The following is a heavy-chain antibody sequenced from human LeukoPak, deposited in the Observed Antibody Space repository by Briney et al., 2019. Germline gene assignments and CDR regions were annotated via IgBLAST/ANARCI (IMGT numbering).Heavy chain of an antibody. CDR1: GFTFSSYA. CDR2: ISGSGGST. CDR3: AKEARYGSGSSYYYYYMDV. D-gene: IGHD3-10*01. Sequence: GGSLRLSCAASGFTFSSYAMSWVRQAPGKGLEWVSAISGSGGSTYYADSVKGRFAISRDNSKNTLYLQMNSLRAEDTAVYYCAKEARYGSGSSYYYYYMDVWGKGTTVTVSS. V-gene: IGHV3-23*01. J-gene: IGHJ6*03.